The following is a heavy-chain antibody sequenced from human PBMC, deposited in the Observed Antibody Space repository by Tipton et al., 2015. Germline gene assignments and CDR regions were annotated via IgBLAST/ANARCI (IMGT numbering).Heavy chain of an antibody. D-gene: IGHD5-12*01. V-gene: IGHV6-1*01. Sequence: GLVKPSQNLSLTCAISGDFVSAESSAWNWMRQSPSRGLEWLGRTYYRSQWFTDYAVTMGNRITITADKSQNKFALQLSSVTPDDTAVYYCARESLAEADTWLYYYGLNVWGQGTTVSVSS. J-gene: IGHJ6*02. CDR3: ARESLAEADTWLYYYGLNV. CDR1: GDFVSAESSA. CDR2: TYYRSQWFT.